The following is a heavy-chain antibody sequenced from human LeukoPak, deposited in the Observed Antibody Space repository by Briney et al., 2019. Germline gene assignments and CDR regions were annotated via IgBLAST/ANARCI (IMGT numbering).Heavy chain of an antibody. Sequence: SQTLSLTCAISGDSVSSNSAAWNWIRQSPSRGLEWLGRTYYRSKWYNDYAVSVKSRITINPDTSKNQFSLKLSSVTAADTAVYYCARDFWSGSNWFDPWGQGTLVTVSS. V-gene: IGHV6-1*01. CDR3: ARDFWSGSNWFDP. J-gene: IGHJ5*02. D-gene: IGHD3-3*01. CDR2: TYYRSKWYN. CDR1: GDSVSSNSAA.